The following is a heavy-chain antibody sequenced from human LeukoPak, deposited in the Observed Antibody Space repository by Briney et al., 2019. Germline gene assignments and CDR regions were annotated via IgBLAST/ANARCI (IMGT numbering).Heavy chain of an antibody. J-gene: IGHJ4*02. Sequence: GGSLTLSCAASGFPFSHYGMHWVRQAPGKGLEWVAFIRYDGSNKYYADSVKGRFTISRDNAKNSLYLQMNSLRAEDTAVYYCARYIAVAGHLYFDYWGQGTLVTVSS. CDR2: IRYDGSNK. V-gene: IGHV3-30*02. CDR1: GFPFSHYG. D-gene: IGHD6-19*01. CDR3: ARYIAVAGHLYFDY.